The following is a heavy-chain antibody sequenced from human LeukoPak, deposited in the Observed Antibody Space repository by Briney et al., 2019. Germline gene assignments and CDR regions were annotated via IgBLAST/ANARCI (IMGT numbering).Heavy chain of an antibody. CDR2: IYSDGGT. CDR3: ARDLNSRWAYNY. Sequence: GGSLRLSCAASGFTVSGNYMSWVRQAPGKGLEWVSVIYSDGGTYYADSVKGRFTISRDSSKNTLYLQMNSLRAEDTAVYYCARDLNSRWAYNYWGQGTLVTVSS. V-gene: IGHV3-53*01. J-gene: IGHJ4*02. CDR1: GFTVSGNY. D-gene: IGHD6-13*01.